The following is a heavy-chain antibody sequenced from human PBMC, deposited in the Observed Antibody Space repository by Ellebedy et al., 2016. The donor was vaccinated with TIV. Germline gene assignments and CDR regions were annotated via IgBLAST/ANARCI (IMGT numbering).Heavy chain of an antibody. CDR3: AKGQYTIEWHSHYYMDV. J-gene: IGHJ6*03. Sequence: PGGSLRLSCAASGFTFSAYWMGWVRQAAGKGLEWVANTKQDGSEKYYVDSVSGRFTISRDNSKNSLYLQMNSLSAEDTALYYCAKGQYTIEWHSHYYMDVWGKGTTVTVSS. CDR2: TKQDGSEK. CDR1: GFTFSAYW. V-gene: IGHV3-7*03. D-gene: IGHD2-2*02.